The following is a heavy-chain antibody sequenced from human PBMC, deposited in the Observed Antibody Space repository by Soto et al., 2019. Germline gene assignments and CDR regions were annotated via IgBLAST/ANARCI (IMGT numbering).Heavy chain of an antibody. D-gene: IGHD5-12*01. Sequence: QVQLQESGPGLVKPSETLSLTCTVSGGSIDGYNCAWIRQTPGKALEWVGYVYDNGDSGYNPPLKSRVTPSMDTSKSQFSLQWRSVTAADTAVYYWVRQGIGRLHGLVDVWGRGTTVTVSS. V-gene: IGHV4-59*08. CDR1: GGSIDGYN. CDR2: VYDNGDS. CDR3: VRQGIGRLHGLVDV. J-gene: IGHJ6*01.